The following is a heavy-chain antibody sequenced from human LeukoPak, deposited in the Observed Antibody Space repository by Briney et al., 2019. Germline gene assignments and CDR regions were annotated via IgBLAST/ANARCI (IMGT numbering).Heavy chain of an antibody. J-gene: IGHJ6*02. Sequence: GGSLRLSCAASGFTFSSYSMNWVRQAPGKGLVWVSRINSDGSSTNYADSVKGRFTISRDNAKNTLYLQMNSLRTEDTAVYYCARAQYYDSTTAGGMDVWGQGTTVTVSS. CDR1: GFTFSSYS. V-gene: IGHV3-74*01. D-gene: IGHD3-22*01. CDR3: ARAQYYDSTTAGGMDV. CDR2: INSDGSST.